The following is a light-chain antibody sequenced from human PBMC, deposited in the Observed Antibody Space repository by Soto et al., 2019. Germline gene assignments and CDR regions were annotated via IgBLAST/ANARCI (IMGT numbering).Light chain of an antibody. CDR3: SSNTINSTV. CDR2: EVS. V-gene: IGLV2-14*01. CDR1: SSDVGAYNS. Sequence: QSALTQPASVSGSPGQSITVSCPGASSDVGAYNSVSWYQHHPGKAPKLMIYEVSNRPSGVSNRFSGSRSGNTASLIISGLQTEDEADYYCSSNTINSTVFGTGTKVTVL. J-gene: IGLJ1*01.